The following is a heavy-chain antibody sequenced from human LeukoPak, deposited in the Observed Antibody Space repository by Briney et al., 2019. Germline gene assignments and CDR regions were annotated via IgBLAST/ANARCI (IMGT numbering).Heavy chain of an antibody. Sequence: SETLSLTCTVSGGSISSYYWSWIRQPPGRGLEWIGEINHSGSTNYNPSLKSRVTISVDTSKNQFSLRLSSVTAADTAVYYCAREEIRSWFDPWGQGTLVTVSS. D-gene: IGHD5-24*01. CDR2: INHSGST. CDR1: GGSISSYY. J-gene: IGHJ5*02. CDR3: AREEIRSWFDP. V-gene: IGHV4-59*01.